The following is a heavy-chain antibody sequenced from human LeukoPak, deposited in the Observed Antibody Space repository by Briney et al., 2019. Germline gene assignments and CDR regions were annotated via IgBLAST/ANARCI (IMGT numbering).Heavy chain of an antibody. D-gene: IGHD3-22*01. CDR2: ISSNGGST. J-gene: IGHJ4*02. CDR3: ALDSSGPRTGFDY. V-gene: IGHV3-64*01. CDR1: GFTFSSYG. Sequence: GGSLRLSCAASGFTFSSYGMHWVRQAPGKGLEYVSAISSNGGSTYYANSVKGRFTISRDNSKNTLYLQVGSLRAEDMAVYYCALDSSGPRTGFDYWGQGTLVAVSS.